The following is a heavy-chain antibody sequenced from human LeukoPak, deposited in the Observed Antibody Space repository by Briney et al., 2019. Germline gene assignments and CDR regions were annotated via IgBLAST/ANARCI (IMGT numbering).Heavy chain of an antibody. CDR3: AKLRLAAGYFDY. Sequence: PGGSLRLSCAASGFTFSNAWMSWVRQAPGKGLEWVAVISYDGSTKYYADSVKGRFTISRDNSKNTLYLQMNSLRTDDTAVYYCAKLRLAAGYFDYWGQGTLVTVSS. J-gene: IGHJ4*02. CDR2: ISYDGSTK. V-gene: IGHV3-30*18. CDR1: GFTFSNAW. D-gene: IGHD6-19*01.